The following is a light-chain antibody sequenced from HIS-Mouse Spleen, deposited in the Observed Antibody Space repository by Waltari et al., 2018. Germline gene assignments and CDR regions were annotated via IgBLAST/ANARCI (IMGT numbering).Light chain of an antibody. CDR2: DVS. V-gene: IGLV2-11*01. CDR3: CSYAGSYTGV. Sequence: QSALTHPRSVSGSPGHPVPIPCTGTISDVGGYNYVSWYQQHPGKAPKLRIYDVSKRPSGVPDRFSGSKSGNTASLTISGLQAEDEADYYCCSYAGSYTGVFGTGTKVTVL. CDR1: ISDVGGYNY. J-gene: IGLJ1*01.